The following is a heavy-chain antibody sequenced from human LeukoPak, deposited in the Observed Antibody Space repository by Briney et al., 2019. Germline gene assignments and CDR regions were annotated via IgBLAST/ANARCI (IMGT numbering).Heavy chain of an antibody. J-gene: IGHJ4*02. CDR2: INHSGST. V-gene: IGHV4-34*01. CDR3: ARGRGYQLLY. Sequence: SETLSFTCAVYGGSFSGYYWSWIRQPPGKGLEWIGEINHSGSTNYNPSLKSRVTISVDTSKNQFSLKLSSVTAADTAVYYCARGRGYQLLYWGQGTLVTVSS. D-gene: IGHD2-2*01. CDR1: GGSFSGYY.